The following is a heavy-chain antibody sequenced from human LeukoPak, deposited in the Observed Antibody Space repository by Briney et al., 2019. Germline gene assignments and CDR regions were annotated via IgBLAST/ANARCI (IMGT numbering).Heavy chain of an antibody. CDR1: GYTFTGYY. CDR2: INPNSGGA. Sequence: GASVKVSCKTSGYTFTGYYVHWVRQAPGQGLEWMGWINPNSGGADYTPKFQGRVIMTSDTSITTAYMELINLESDGTAVYYCALFDFWGQGTQVTVSS. CDR3: ALFDF. V-gene: IGHV1-2*02. J-gene: IGHJ4*02.